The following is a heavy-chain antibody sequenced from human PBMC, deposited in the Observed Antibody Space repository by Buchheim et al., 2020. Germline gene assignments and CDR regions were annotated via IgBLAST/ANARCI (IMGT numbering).Heavy chain of an antibody. D-gene: IGHD3-10*01. CDR3: AWLPWFGEFIYYYGMDV. Sequence: EVQLVESGGGLVKPGGSLRLSCAASGFTFSSYSMNWVRQAPGKGLEWVSSISSSSSYIYYADSVKGRFTISRDNTKNSLYLQMNSLRAEDTAVYYCAWLPWFGEFIYYYGMDVWGQGTT. CDR1: GFTFSSYS. CDR2: ISSSSSYI. J-gene: IGHJ6*02. V-gene: IGHV3-21*01.